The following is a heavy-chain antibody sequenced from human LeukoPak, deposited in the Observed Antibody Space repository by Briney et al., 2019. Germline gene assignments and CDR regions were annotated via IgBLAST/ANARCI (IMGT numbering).Heavy chain of an antibody. CDR2: ISGSGGST. CDR3: AKDDYSNYGKCDY. CDR1: GFTFSSYA. V-gene: IGHV3-23*01. J-gene: IGHJ4*02. Sequence: GGSLRLSCAASGFTFSSYAMSWVRQAPGKGLELGSAISGSGGSTYYAASVKGRFTISRDNSKNTLYLQMNSLRAEDTAVYYCAKDDYSNYGKCDYWGQGTLVTVSS. D-gene: IGHD4-11*01.